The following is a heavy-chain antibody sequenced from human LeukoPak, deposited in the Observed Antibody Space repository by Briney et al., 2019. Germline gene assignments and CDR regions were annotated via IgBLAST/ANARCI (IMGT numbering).Heavy chain of an antibody. Sequence: SETLSLTCTVSGGSISSSSYYWGWIRQPPGKGLEWIGSIYYSGSTYYNPSLKSRVTISVDTSKNQFSLKLSSVTAADTAVYYCARDGASRFSDSSGYYYVDYWGQGTLVTVSS. CDR2: IYYSGST. J-gene: IGHJ4*02. CDR3: ARDGASRFSDSSGYYYVDY. D-gene: IGHD3-22*01. CDR1: GGSISSSSYY. V-gene: IGHV4-39*07.